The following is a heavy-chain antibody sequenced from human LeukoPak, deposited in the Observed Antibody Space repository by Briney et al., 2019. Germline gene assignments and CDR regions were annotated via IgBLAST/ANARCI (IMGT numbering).Heavy chain of an antibody. V-gene: IGHV1-69*06. J-gene: IGHJ4*02. Sequence: GASVKVSCKASGGTFSSYAISWVRQAPGQGLEWMGGIIPIFGTANYAQKFQDRVTITADKSTSTAYMELSSLRSEDTAVYYCAREGAVAGTSDYWGQGTLVTVSS. CDR3: AREGAVAGTSDY. D-gene: IGHD6-19*01. CDR2: IIPIFGTA. CDR1: GGTFSSYA.